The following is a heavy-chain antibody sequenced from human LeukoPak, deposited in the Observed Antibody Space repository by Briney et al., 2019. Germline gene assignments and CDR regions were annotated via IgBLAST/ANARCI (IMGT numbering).Heavy chain of an antibody. CDR3: AKVMTRTMVRGVPPSDY. V-gene: IGHV3-23*01. Sequence: SGGSLRLSCAASGLTFSSYAMSWVRQAPGKGLEWVSAISGSGGSTYYADSVKGRLTISRDNSKNTLYLQMNSLRAEDTAVYYCAKVMTRTMVRGVPPSDYWGQGTLVTVSS. CDR2: ISGSGGST. CDR1: GLTFSSYA. D-gene: IGHD3-10*01. J-gene: IGHJ4*02.